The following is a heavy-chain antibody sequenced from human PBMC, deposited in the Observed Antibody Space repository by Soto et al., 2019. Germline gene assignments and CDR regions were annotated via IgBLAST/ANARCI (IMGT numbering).Heavy chain of an antibody. D-gene: IGHD3-10*01. CDR1: GGSMSNYY. CDR3: ARDRKEGWIGYGIDV. CDR2: ISSSGSI. J-gene: IGHJ6*02. V-gene: IGHV4-59*01. Sequence: PSETLSLTCTVSGGSMSNYYWDWIRQAPGKGLEWIGYISSSGSIRYNPSLKSRVTMSVDTSKSQFSLRVKSVTAADTAVYYCARDRKEGWIGYGIDVWGQWTTVT.